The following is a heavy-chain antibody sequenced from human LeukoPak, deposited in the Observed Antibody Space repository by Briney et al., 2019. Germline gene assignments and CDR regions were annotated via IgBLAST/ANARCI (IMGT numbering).Heavy chain of an antibody. V-gene: IGHV3-48*04. CDR2: ISSSSSTI. CDR1: GFTFSSYS. CDR3: ARDSGSLGGVIVTPIFDY. D-gene: IGHD3-16*02. J-gene: IGHJ4*02. Sequence: PGGSLRLSCAASGFTFSSYSMNWVRQAPGKGLEWVSYISSSSSTIYYADSVKGRFTISRDNAKNSLHLQMNSLRAEDTAVYYCARDSGSLGGVIVTPIFDYWGQGTLVTVPS.